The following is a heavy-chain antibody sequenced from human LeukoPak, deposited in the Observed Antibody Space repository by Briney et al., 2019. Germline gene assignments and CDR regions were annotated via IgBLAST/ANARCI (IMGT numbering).Heavy chain of an antibody. Sequence: ASVKVSCKASGYTFTSYGISWVRQAPGQGLEWMGWISAYNGNTNYAQKLQGRLTMTRDTSISTAYMELSRLRSDDTAVYYCARGRDGSGIVVDYWGQGTLVTVSS. CDR2: ISAYNGNT. D-gene: IGHD3-10*01. CDR3: ARGRDGSGIVVDY. J-gene: IGHJ4*02. V-gene: IGHV1-18*01. CDR1: GYTFTSYG.